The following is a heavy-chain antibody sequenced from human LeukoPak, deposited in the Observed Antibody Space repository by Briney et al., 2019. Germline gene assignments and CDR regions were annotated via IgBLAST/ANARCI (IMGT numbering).Heavy chain of an antibody. D-gene: IGHD2-21*01. CDR2: ISAYIGNT. J-gene: IGHJ4*02. V-gene: IGHV1-18*01. CDR3: ARDGCPYCGGEIADY. CDR1: GYTFTSYG. Sequence: GASVKVSCNAPGYTFTSYGISWVRQAPGQGLEWMGWISAYIGNTNYAQKLQGRVTMTTDTSTSTAYMELRSLRSDDTAVYYCARDGCPYCGGEIADYWGQGTLVTVSS.